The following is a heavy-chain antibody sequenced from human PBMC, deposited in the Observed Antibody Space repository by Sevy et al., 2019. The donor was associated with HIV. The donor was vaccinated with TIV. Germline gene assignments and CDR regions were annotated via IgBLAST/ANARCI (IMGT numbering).Heavy chain of an antibody. CDR2: IYTSGIT. CDR3: ARYYYGSGKYYFDY. J-gene: IGHJ4*02. V-gene: IGHV4-61*02. CDR1: GGSISSGTYY. D-gene: IGHD3-10*01. Sequence: SETLTLTCTVSGGSISSGTYYWSWIRQPAGKGLEWIGRIYTSGITNYNPSLKSRVTISLDTSKNQFSLNLSSVTAADTAVYYCARYYYGSGKYYFDYWGQGTLVTVSS.